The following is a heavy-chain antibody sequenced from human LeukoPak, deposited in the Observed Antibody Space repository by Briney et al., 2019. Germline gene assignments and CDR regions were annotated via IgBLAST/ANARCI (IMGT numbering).Heavy chain of an antibody. CDR2: IIPVLNIT. V-gene: IGHV1-69*04. Sequence: GASVKVSCKTSGGTFSSSAITWVRQAPGQGLEWMGRIIPVLNITTSAQKFQGSVTITADTSTSTVYMELSSLRSEETAVYYCARDQGLTAPPPYGLDVWGQGTTVTVSS. CDR1: GGTFSSSA. D-gene: IGHD5-18*01. J-gene: IGHJ6*02. CDR3: ARDQGLTAPPPYGLDV.